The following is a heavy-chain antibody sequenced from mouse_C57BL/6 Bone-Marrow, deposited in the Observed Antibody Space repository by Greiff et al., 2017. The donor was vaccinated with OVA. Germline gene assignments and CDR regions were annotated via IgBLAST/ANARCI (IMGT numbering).Heavy chain of an antibody. CDR3: ARPEEYRSRYQLAY. D-gene: IGHD1-1*01. CDR2: INPSSGYT. V-gene: IGHV1-4*01. Sequence: VKLQESGAALARSGSSVKMSCKASGYTFTSYTMHWVHQRPGQGLEWIGYINPSSGYTHDNQKFKGKATLTADKSSSTAYMQLRSLASEDSAVYFCARPEEYRSRYQLAYWGQEALVTVSA. CDR1: GYTFTSYT. J-gene: IGHJ3*01.